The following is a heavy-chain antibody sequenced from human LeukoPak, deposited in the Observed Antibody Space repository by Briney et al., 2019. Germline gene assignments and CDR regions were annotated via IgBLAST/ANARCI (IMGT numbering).Heavy chain of an antibody. Sequence: GGSLRLSCAASGFTFSSYAMSWVRQAPGKGLEWVSAISGSGGSTYYADSVKGRFTISRDNSKNTLYLRMNSLRAEDTAVYYCAKIKDSRTSGSYSDYWGQGTLVTVSS. CDR3: AKIKDSRTSGSYSDY. CDR2: ISGSGGST. J-gene: IGHJ4*02. D-gene: IGHD3-10*01. CDR1: GFTFSSYA. V-gene: IGHV3-23*01.